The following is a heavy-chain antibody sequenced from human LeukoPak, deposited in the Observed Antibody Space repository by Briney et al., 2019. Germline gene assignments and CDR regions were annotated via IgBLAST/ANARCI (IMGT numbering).Heavy chain of an antibody. V-gene: IGHV1-18*01. CDR3: ARSRVRGSPHPNAFDI. CDR2: ISDYDGNT. CDR1: GDSIRSYG. D-gene: IGHD3-10*01. Sequence: VASVKVSCKASGDSIRSYGITWVRQAPGQGLEWMGWISDYDGNTNYAQNVQGRVTMTTDTSTSTAYMELRSLRSDDTAVYYCARSRVRGSPHPNAFDIWGQGTKVTVSS. J-gene: IGHJ3*02.